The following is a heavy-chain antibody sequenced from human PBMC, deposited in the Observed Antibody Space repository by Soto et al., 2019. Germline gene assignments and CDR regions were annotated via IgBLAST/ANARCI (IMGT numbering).Heavy chain of an antibody. V-gene: IGHV4-39*01. CDR3: ASLPDWCSGNS. J-gene: IGHJ4*02. Sequence: QLQLQESGPGLVKPSETLSLTCTVSGGSISSSSYYWGWIRQPPGKGLEWIGSLYYSGSTYHNPSLKSRVTISVDTSKNQFSLKLTSVTAADTAVYYCASLPDWCSGNSWGQGTRVTVSS. CDR1: GGSISSSSYY. CDR2: LYYSGST. D-gene: IGHD3-10*02.